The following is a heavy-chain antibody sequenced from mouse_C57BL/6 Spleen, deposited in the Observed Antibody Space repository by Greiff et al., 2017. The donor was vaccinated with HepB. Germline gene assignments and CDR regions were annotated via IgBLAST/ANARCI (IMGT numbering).Heavy chain of an antibody. CDR1: GFSFNTYA. Sequence: EVQRVESGGGLVQPKGSLKLSCAASGFSFNTYAMNWVRQAPGKGLEWVARMRSKSNNYATYYADSVKDRFTISKDYSEIMLYLHMNNLKTEDSAVYYCVRHCYDCFDYWGQGTTLTVSS. V-gene: IGHV10-1*01. CDR3: VRHCYDCFDY. CDR2: MRSKSNNYAT. J-gene: IGHJ2*01. D-gene: IGHD2-12*01.